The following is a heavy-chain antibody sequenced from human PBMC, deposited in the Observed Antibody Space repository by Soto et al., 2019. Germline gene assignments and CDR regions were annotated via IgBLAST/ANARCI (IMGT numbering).Heavy chain of an antibody. J-gene: IGHJ4*02. V-gene: IGHV4-39*01. CDR1: GGSISSSSYY. CDR2: IYYSGST. D-gene: IGHD2-15*01. Sequence: QLQLQESGPGLVKPSETLSLTCTVSGGSISSSSYYWGWIRQPPGKGLEWIGSIYYSGSTYYNPSLKSRVSISVDTAKNQFSLKLRCVTAADTAVYYCARLVGGYCSGGSCYSFDYWGQGTLVTVSS. CDR3: ARLVGGYCSGGSCYSFDY.